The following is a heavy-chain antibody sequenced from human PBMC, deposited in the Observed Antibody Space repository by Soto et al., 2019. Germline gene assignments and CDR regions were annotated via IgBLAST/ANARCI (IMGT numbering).Heavy chain of an antibody. Sequence: QVQLVESGGGVVQPGRSLRLSCAASEFTFSSYAMHWVRQAPGKGLEWVAFISYDESNKYYADSVKGRFTISRDNSKNTLYLQMNSLRAEDTAVYYCARVRGSSWYEGAFDIWGQGTMVTVSS. V-gene: IGHV3-30-3*01. D-gene: IGHD6-13*01. CDR2: ISYDESNK. CDR1: EFTFSSYA. J-gene: IGHJ3*02. CDR3: ARVRGSSWYEGAFDI.